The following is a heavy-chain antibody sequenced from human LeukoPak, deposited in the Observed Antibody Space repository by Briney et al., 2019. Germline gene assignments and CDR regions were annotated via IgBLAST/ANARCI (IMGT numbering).Heavy chain of an antibody. CDR3: ARALAAAGSLYYYYYMDV. CDR2: ISAYNGNT. J-gene: IGHJ6*03. Sequence: GASVKVSCKASGYTFTSYGISWVRQAPGQGLEWMGWISAYNGNTNYAQKLQGRVTMTTDTSTSTAYMELSSLRSEDTAVYYCARALAAAGSLYYYYYMDVWSKGTTVTVSS. CDR1: GYTFTSYG. V-gene: IGHV1-18*01. D-gene: IGHD6-13*01.